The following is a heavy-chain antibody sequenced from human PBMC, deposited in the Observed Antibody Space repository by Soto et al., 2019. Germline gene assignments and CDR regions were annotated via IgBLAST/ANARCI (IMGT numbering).Heavy chain of an antibody. J-gene: IGHJ4*02. D-gene: IGHD7-27*01. V-gene: IGHV3-23*01. CDR1: GFTFSSYT. CDR2: ISGSGGST. CDR3: AKAWGIDY. Sequence: SLRLSCAASGFTFSSYTMSWVRQAPGKGLEWVSTISGSGGSTYYADSVKGRFTISRDNSKNTLYLQMNSLRVEDTAVYYCAKAWGIDYWGQGTLVTVSS.